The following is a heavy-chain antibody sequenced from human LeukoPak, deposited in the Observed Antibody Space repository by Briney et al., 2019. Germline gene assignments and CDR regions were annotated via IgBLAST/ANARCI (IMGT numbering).Heavy chain of an antibody. CDR3: ASLSPQVDDSSGYELDY. D-gene: IGHD3-22*01. CDR1: GGSFSGYY. J-gene: IGHJ4*02. V-gene: IGHV4-34*01. Sequence: SETLSLTCAVYGGSFSGYYWSWIRQPPGKGLEWIGEINHSGSTNYNPSLKSRVTISVDTSKNQFSLKLSSVTAADTAVYYCASLSPQVDDSSGYELDYWGQGTLVTVSS. CDR2: INHSGST.